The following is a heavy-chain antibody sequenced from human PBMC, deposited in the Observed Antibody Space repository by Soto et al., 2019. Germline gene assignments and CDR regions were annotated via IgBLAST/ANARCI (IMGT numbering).Heavy chain of an antibody. CDR1: GFTFSSYG. J-gene: IGHJ6*02. CDR3: AKGGYDYGDYRDYYYGMDV. V-gene: IGHV3-30*18. Sequence: GGSLRLSCAASGFTFSSYGMHWVRQALGKGPEWVAVISYDGSNKYYADSVKGRFTISRDNSKNTLYLQMNSLRAEDTAVYYCAKGGYDYGDYRDYYYGMDVWGQGTTVTVSS. D-gene: IGHD4-17*01. CDR2: ISYDGSNK.